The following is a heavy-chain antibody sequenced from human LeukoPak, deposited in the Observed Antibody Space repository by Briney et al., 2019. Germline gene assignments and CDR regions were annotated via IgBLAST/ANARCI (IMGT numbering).Heavy chain of an antibody. CDR2: IRYDGSNK. V-gene: IGHV3-30*02. CDR3: AKGQCSGGSCRYYYYYYMDV. Sequence: PGGSLRLSCAASGFTFSSYGMHWVRQAPGKGLEWVAFIRYDGSNKYYADSVKGRFTISRDNSKNTLYLQMNSLRAEDTAVYYCAKGQCSGGSCRYYYYYYMDVWGKGTTVTISS. D-gene: IGHD2-15*01. J-gene: IGHJ6*03. CDR1: GFTFSSYG.